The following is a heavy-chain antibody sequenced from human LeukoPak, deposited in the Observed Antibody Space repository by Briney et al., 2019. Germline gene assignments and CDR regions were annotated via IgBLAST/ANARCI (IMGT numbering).Heavy chain of an antibody. CDR3: ARGHRHVQLDRRSGGDGMDV. V-gene: IGHV1-2*02. CDR2: INPNSGGT. CDR1: GYTFTDYY. J-gene: IGHJ6*02. Sequence: RASVKVSCKASGYTFTDYYMHWVRQAPGHGLEWMGWINPNSGGTDYAQKFQGRVTMTRDTSISTAYIELSRLRSDDTAVYYCARGHRHVQLDRRSGGDGMDVWGQGTTVTVSS. D-gene: IGHD1-1*01.